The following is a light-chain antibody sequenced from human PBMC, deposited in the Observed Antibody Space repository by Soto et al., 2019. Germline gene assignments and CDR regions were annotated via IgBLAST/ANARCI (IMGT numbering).Light chain of an antibody. CDR2: AAS. J-gene: IGKJ1*01. CDR3: QQYNNWPRT. V-gene: IGKV3-15*01. Sequence: EIVMTQSPATLSVSPGERATLSCRASQSVRSNLAWYHQRPGQAPRLLIYAASARATGIPARFSGSGSGTEFTLTISSLQSEDFAVYYCQQYNNWPRTFGQGTKVDIK. CDR1: QSVRSN.